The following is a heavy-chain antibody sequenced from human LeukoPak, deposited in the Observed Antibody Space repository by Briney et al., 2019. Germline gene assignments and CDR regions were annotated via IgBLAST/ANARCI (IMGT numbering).Heavy chain of an antibody. CDR3: ARDLTVVTSR. CDR1: GNYW. J-gene: IGHJ4*02. CDR2: INSDGSWT. V-gene: IGHV3-74*01. Sequence: PGGSLRLSCAASGNYWMHWVRQAPGKGLVWVSHINSDGSWTSYADSVKGRFTISRDNAKNPLYLQMNSLRAEDTAVYYCARDLTVVTSRWGQGTLVTVSS. D-gene: IGHD4-23*01.